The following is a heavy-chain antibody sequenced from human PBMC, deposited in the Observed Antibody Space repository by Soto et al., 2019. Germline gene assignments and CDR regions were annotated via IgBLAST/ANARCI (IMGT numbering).Heavy chain of an antibody. CDR3: ARVITSYNWFDP. CDR2: IYYSGST. V-gene: IGHV4-30-4*01. J-gene: IGHJ5*02. CDR1: GGSISNDHYY. D-gene: IGHD3-10*01. Sequence: QVQLQESGPGLVKPSQTLSLTCTVSGGSISNDHYYWSWIRQPPGKGLEWIGYIYYSGSTFYNPSLRSRLTISVDTSKNQFSLTLSSVTAADTAVYYCARVITSYNWFDPWGQGTLVTVSS.